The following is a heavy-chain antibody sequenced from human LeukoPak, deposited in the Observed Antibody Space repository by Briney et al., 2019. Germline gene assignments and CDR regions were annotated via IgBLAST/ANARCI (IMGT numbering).Heavy chain of an antibody. CDR3: ARGGQGDGYSADEAFDI. CDR1: GFTFNSYW. CDR2: IKQDGSEK. V-gene: IGHV3-7*01. J-gene: IGHJ3*02. D-gene: IGHD5-24*01. Sequence: PGGSLRLSCAASGFTFNSYWMNWVRQAPGKGLEWVANIKQDGSEKYYVDSVKGRFTISRDNAENSLYLQMNSLRAEDTAVYYCARGGQGDGYSADEAFDIWGQGTMVTVSS.